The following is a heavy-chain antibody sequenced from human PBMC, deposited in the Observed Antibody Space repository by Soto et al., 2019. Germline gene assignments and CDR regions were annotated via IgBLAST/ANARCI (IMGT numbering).Heavy chain of an antibody. D-gene: IGHD6-6*01. Sequence: QVQLVQSGAEVRKPGASVKVSCKASGYTFTSHYIHWVRQAHGQGLEWMGVINPSGGSTSYADKFQGRVTMTMDTSTSTVYMDLSSLRSGDTALYYCARDQVPNASRLGDAFDIWGQGTMVTVSS. CDR1: GYTFTSHY. V-gene: IGHV1-46*01. CDR2: INPSGGST. CDR3: ARDQVPNASRLGDAFDI. J-gene: IGHJ3*02.